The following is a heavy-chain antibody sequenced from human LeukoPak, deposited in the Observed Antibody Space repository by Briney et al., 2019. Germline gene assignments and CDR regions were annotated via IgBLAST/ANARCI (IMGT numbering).Heavy chain of an antibody. J-gene: IGHJ4*02. Sequence: GGSLRLSCAASGFTFTSYSMNWVRQAPGKGLEWVSTISGGGGSTYYADSVKGRFTISRDNSKNTLYLQVNSLRAEDTAVYYCAKGGKWDVTPFDYWGQGTLVIVSS. CDR1: GFTFTSYS. D-gene: IGHD1-26*01. CDR3: AKGGKWDVTPFDY. CDR2: ISGGGGST. V-gene: IGHV3-23*01.